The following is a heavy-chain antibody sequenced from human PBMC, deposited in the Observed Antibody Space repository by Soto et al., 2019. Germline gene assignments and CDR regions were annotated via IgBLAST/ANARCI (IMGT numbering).Heavy chain of an antibody. J-gene: IGHJ3*02. V-gene: IGHV3-23*01. D-gene: IGHD2-15*01. CDR1: GFTFSSYA. CDR3: AKAPLRYCSGGSCYPFDI. Sequence: GGSLRLSCAASGFTFSSYAMSWVRQAPGKGLEWVSAISGSGGSTYYADSVKGRFTISRDNSKNTLYLQMNSLRAEDTAVYYCAKAPLRYCSGGSCYPFDIWGQGTMVTVSS. CDR2: ISGSGGST.